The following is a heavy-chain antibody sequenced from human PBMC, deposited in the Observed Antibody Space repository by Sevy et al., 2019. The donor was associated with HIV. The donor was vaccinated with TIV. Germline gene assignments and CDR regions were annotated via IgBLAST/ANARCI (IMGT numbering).Heavy chain of an antibody. Sequence: GGSLRLSCSGSGISISAYAMTWVRQTPGKGLEWVSGISAAGYSTYYAYSVQGRFSISRDNSKNTFYLQMNSLRADDTAIYYCATVAYNDFLTGYPLHFHYWGQGSLVTVSS. CDR1: GISISAYA. V-gene: IGHV3-23*01. J-gene: IGHJ4*02. CDR2: ISAAGYST. D-gene: IGHD3-9*01. CDR3: ATVAYNDFLTGYPLHFHY.